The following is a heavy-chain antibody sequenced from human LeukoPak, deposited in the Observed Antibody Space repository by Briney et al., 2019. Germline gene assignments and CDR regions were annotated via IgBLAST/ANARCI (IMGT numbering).Heavy chain of an antibody. J-gene: IGHJ4*02. CDR2: ISYDGSNK. CDR1: GFTFSSYG. CDR3: AKVGLLFRSSDNYFDY. V-gene: IGHV3-30*18. D-gene: IGHD6-13*01. Sequence: PGGSLRLSCAASGFTFSSYGMHWVRQAPGKGLEWVAVISYDGSNKYYADSVKGRFTISRDNSKNTLYLQMNSLRAEDTAVYYCAKVGLLFRSSDNYFDYWGQGTLVTVSS.